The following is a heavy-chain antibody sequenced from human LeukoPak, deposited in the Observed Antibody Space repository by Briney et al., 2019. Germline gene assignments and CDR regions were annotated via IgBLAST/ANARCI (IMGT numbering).Heavy chain of an antibody. CDR1: GFTFSSYA. J-gene: IGHJ4*02. D-gene: IGHD3-10*01. CDR3: ARDRSRTLWFGEFQDC. Sequence: GRSLRLSCAASGFTFSSYAMHWVRQAPGKGLEWVAVISYDGSNKYYADSVKGRFTISRDNSKNTLYLQMNSLRAEDTAVYYCARDRSRTLWFGEFQDCWGQGTLVTVSS. V-gene: IGHV3-30*04. CDR2: ISYDGSNK.